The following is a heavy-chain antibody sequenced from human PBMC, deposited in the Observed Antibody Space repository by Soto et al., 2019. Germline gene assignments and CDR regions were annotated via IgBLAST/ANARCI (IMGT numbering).Heavy chain of an antibody. J-gene: IGHJ6*03. Sequence: SETLSLTCTVSGDSISSGAYYWSWLRQRPGKGLEWIGYIYYSGSTNYNPSLKSRVTISVDTSKNQFSLKLSSVTAADTAVYCCARHNYYYYYMDVWGKGTTVTVSS. CDR3: ARHNYYYYYMDV. CDR2: IYYSGST. V-gene: IGHV4-61*08. CDR1: GDSISSGAYY.